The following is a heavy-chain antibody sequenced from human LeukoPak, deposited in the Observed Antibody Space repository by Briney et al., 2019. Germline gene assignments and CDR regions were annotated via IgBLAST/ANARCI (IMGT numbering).Heavy chain of an antibody. J-gene: IGHJ4*02. CDR1: GFTFSSYA. D-gene: IGHD3-22*01. V-gene: IGHV3-30-3*01. CDR2: ISYDGSNK. CDR3: ASNNKGNYYETFDY. Sequence: PGGSLRLSCAASGFTFSSYAMHWVRQAPGKGLEWVAVISYDGSNKYYADSVKGRFTISRDNSKNTLYLQMNSLRAEDTAVYYCASNNKGNYYETFDYWGQGTLVTVSS.